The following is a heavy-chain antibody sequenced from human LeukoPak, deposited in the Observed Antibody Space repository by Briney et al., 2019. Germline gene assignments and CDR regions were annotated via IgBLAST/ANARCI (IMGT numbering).Heavy chain of an antibody. J-gene: IGHJ4*02. D-gene: IGHD3-10*01. V-gene: IGHV3-30*19. Sequence: GGSLRLSCVASGITFSSFGMHWVRQAPGKGLEWVAFISDDGSRQHYADSVKGRFTISRDNSKNTLNLQMNSLRAEDTAVYYCVKDRTGTYTLDYWGQGALVTVSS. CDR1: GITFSSFG. CDR2: ISDDGSRQ. CDR3: VKDRTGTYTLDY.